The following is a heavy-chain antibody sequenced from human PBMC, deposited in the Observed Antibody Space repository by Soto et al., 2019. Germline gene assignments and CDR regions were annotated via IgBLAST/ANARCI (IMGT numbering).Heavy chain of an antibody. Sequence: EVQLVESGGGLVQPGGSLRLSCVTSGLTFSTYWMSWVRQAPGKGLEWVANINQDGSAKYYLDSVKGRFTISRDNAENSLYLQMNSLRAEDTAVYYCARDVWNGKASIFDYWGRGNLVTVSS. CDR2: INQDGSAK. J-gene: IGHJ4*02. V-gene: IGHV3-7*01. CDR3: ARDVWNGKASIFDY. D-gene: IGHD1-1*01. CDR1: GLTFSTYW.